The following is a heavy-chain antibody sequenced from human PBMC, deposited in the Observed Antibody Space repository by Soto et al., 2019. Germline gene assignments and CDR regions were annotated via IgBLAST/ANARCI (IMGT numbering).Heavy chain of an antibody. CDR3: ARSGYSSSWTGYYFDY. V-gene: IGHV3-53*01. J-gene: IGHJ4*02. CDR1: GLTVSSNY. D-gene: IGHD6-13*01. CDR2: IYRGGST. Sequence: GGSLRLSCAASGLTVSSNYMSWVRQAPGKGLEWVSVIYRGGSTYYADSVKGRFTISRDNSKNMLYLQMNSLRAEDTAVFFCARSGYSSSWTGYYFDYWGQGALVTVSS.